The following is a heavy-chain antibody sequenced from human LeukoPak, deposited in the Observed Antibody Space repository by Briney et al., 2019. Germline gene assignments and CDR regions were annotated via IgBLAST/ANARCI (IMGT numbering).Heavy chain of an antibody. Sequence: GASVKVSCKVSGYSLTDLSLHWVRQAPGKGLEWMGGFDLEDGEPIYAQKFQGRLSMTEDTSKDTAYMELRTLRSEDTALYYCAKSHGDYGLLDYWGQGTLVTVSS. CDR1: GYSLTDLS. CDR2: FDLEDGEP. CDR3: AKSHGDYGLLDY. J-gene: IGHJ4*02. D-gene: IGHD4-17*01. V-gene: IGHV1-24*01.